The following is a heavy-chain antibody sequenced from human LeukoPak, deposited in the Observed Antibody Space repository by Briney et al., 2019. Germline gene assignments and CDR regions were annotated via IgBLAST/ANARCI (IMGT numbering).Heavy chain of an antibody. Sequence: PSETLSLTCTVSGGSISSGGYYWSWIRQHPGKGLEWIGYIYYSGSTYYNPSLKSRVTISVDTSKNQFSLKLSSVTAADTAVYYCARDSQLGYCSGGSCGPQYYFDYWGQGTLVTVSS. CDR2: IYYSGST. D-gene: IGHD2-15*01. CDR1: GGSISSGGYY. V-gene: IGHV4-31*03. CDR3: ARDSQLGYCSGGSCGPQYYFDY. J-gene: IGHJ4*02.